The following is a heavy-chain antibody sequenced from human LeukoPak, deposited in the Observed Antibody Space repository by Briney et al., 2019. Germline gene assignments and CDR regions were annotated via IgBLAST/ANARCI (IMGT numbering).Heavy chain of an antibody. J-gene: IGHJ4*02. CDR1: GYTFTSYD. Sequence: ASVKVSCKASGYTFTSYDINWVRQATGQGLEWMGWINPNSGGTNYAQKFQGRVTMTRDTSISTAYMELSRLRSDDTAVYYCARGGEYSTSLYYFDYWGQGTLVTVSS. V-gene: IGHV1-2*02. CDR2: INPNSGGT. CDR3: ARGGEYSTSLYYFDY. D-gene: IGHD6-6*01.